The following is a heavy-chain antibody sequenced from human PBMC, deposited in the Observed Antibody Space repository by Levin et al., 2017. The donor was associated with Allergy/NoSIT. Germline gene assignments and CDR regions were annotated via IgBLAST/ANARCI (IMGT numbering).Heavy chain of an antibody. CDR2: INSDGSST. D-gene: IGHD5-12*01. Sequence: ETLSLTCAASGFTFSSYWMHWVRQAPGKGLVWVSRINSDGSSTSYADSVKGRFTISRDNAKNTLYLQMNSLRAEDTAVYYCGPVEFDPWGQGTLVTVSS. V-gene: IGHV3-74*01. CDR1: GFTFSSYW. CDR3: GPVEFDP. J-gene: IGHJ5*02.